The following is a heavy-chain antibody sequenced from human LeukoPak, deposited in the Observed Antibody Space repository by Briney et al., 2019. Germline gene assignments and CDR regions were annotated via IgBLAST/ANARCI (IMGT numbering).Heavy chain of an antibody. CDR1: RFTFSSYA. J-gene: IGHJ6*04. V-gene: IGHV3-64D*06. CDR3: VSRYFDWSYNYYGMDV. CDR2: ISSNGGST. D-gene: IGHD3-9*01. Sequence: GGSLRLSCSASRFTFSSYAMHWVRQAPGKGLEYVSAISSNGGSTYYADSVKGRFTISRDNSKNTLYLQMSSLRAEDTAVYYCVSRYFDWSYNYYGMDVWGKGTTVTVSS.